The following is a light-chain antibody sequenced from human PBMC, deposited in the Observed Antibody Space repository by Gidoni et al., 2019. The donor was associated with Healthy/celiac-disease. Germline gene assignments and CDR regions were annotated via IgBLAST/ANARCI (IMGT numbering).Light chain of an antibody. J-gene: IGKJ2*03. Sequence: EIVLTQSPCTLSLSPGERDTLSCRASQSVSSSYLAWYQQKPGQTPRLLIYGASSRATGIPERCSGSGSGTKFTITISRMEPEDFAVYYCRQYGNSPLYSFGQGTKLEIK. CDR3: RQYGNSPLYS. CDR2: GAS. CDR1: QSVSSSY. V-gene: IGKV3-20*01.